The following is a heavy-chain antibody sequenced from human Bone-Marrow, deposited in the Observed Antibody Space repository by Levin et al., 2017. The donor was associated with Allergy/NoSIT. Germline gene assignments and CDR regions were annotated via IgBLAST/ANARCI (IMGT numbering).Heavy chain of an antibody. Sequence: PGGSLRFSCVGSGFTFENHGIHWVRQAPGKGLEWVSVSSYDGSDEYYGESVRGRITMSRDNSKNTVYLQIDTVRPDDTALYYCAKTGGNHRHEFDSWGQGILVTVSS. CDR3: AKTGGNHRHEFDS. D-gene: IGHD1-1*01. J-gene: IGHJ4*02. CDR1: GFTFENHG. CDR2: SSYDGSDE. V-gene: IGHV3-30*18.